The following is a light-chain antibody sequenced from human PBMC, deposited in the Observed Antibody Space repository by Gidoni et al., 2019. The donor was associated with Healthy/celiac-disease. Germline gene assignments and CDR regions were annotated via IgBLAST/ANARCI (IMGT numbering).Light chain of an antibody. CDR1: QSISSY. CDR3: QQSYCTPRT. Sequence: DIQMTQSPSSLSASVGDRVTITCRASQSISSYLNWYQQKPGKDPKLLIYAASSLQSGVPSRFSGSGSGTDFTLTISSLQPEDFATYYCQQSYCTPRTFGQGTKLEIK. CDR2: AAS. V-gene: IGKV1-39*01. J-gene: IGKJ2*01.